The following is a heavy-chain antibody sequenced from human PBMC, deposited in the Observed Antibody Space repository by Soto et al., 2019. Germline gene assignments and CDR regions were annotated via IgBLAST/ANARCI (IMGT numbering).Heavy chain of an antibody. Sequence: SETLSLTCIVSGGSISISFYYWGWIRQPPGKGLEWIGSIYYSGSTYYNPSLKSRVTISVDTSKNQFSLKLSSVTAADTAVYYCARNRSRDGSGYYPPFDYWGQGTMVTVSS. J-gene: IGHJ4*02. V-gene: IGHV4-39*01. CDR3: ARNRSRDGSGYYPPFDY. D-gene: IGHD3-22*01. CDR1: GGSISISFYY. CDR2: IYYSGST.